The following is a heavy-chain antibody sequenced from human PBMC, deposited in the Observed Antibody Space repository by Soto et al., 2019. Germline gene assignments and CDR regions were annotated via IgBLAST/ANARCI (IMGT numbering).Heavy chain of an antibody. V-gene: IGHV3-33*01. CDR3: ARFSSSSWYWYYYGMDV. J-gene: IGHJ6*02. CDR1: GVTFSSYG. CDR2: IWYDGSNK. D-gene: IGHD6-13*01. Sequence: GGSLRLSCAASGVTFSSYGMHWVRQAPGKGLEWVAVIWYDGSNKYYADSVKGRFTISRDNSKNTLYLQMNSLRAEDTAVYYCARFSSSSWYWYYYGMDVWGQGTTVTVSS.